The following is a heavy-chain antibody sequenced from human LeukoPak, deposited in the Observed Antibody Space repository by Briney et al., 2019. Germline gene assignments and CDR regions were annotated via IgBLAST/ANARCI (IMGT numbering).Heavy chain of an antibody. CDR2: ISGSGGST. CDR1: GLTFSSYA. D-gene: IGHD2-2*01. J-gene: IGHJ5*02. V-gene: IGHV3-23*01. CDR3: AKDGVVPAAPNWFDP. Sequence: GGSLRLSCAASGLTFSSYAMSWVRQAPWKGLEWVSAISGSGGSTYYADSVKGRFTISRDNSKNTLYLQMNSLRAEDTAVYYCAKDGVVPAAPNWFDPWGQGTLVTVSS.